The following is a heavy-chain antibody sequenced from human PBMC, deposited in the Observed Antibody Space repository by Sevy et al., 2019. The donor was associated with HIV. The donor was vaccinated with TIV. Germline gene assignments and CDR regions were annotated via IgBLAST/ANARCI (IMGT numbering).Heavy chain of an antibody. Sequence: GESLKISCAASGFTFSTYGMHWVRQAPGKGLEWVAVIWSDGSNKYYADSVKGRFTISRDNSKNTLYLQMNSLRAEDTAVYYCSRSVAGTGNQFDYWGQGTLVTVSS. CDR1: GFTFSTYG. V-gene: IGHV3-33*08. J-gene: IGHJ4*02. CDR3: SRSVAGTGNQFDY. CDR2: IWSDGSNK. D-gene: IGHD6-19*01.